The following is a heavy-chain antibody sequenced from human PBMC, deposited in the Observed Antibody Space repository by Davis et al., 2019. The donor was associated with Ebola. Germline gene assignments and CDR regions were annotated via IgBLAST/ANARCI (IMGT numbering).Heavy chain of an antibody. V-gene: IGHV3-48*02. CDR3: AKDTLHRSFDY. J-gene: IGHJ4*02. Sequence: PGGSLRLSCAASGFTLSSYSMNWVRQAPGKGLEWVSYISSSSSNIYYADSVKGRFTISRDNAKNSLYLQMNSLRDDDTAVYDCAKDTLHRSFDYWGQGTLVTVSS. CDR1: GFTLSSYS. CDR2: ISSSSSNI.